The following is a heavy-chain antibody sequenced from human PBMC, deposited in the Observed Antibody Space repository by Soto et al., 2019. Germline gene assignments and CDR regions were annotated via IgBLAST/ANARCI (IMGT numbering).Heavy chain of an antibody. CDR2: IVPIIGAA. J-gene: IGHJ3*02. Sequence: QVQLVQSGAEVKKPGSSVKVSCKASGGTFSSYAISWVRQAPGQGLEWMGGIVPIIGAAQYAEKFRARGNSIADEFTSTAYMELRSLGSDDTAVYYCARGKPRGISLGGNIVVPNSDAVDIWDLGTMVTVSS. CDR3: ARGKPRGISLGGNIVVPNSDAVDI. CDR1: GGTFSSYA. D-gene: IGHD3-16*02. V-gene: IGHV1-69*01.